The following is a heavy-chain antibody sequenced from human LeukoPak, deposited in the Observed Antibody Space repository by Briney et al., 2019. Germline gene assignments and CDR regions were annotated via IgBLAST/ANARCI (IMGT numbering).Heavy chain of an antibody. CDR1: GGSISSGGYS. CDR3: ARLPTQGYCSSTSCYPTLDY. CDR2: FYYTGNT. D-gene: IGHD2-2*01. Sequence: PSETLSLTCAVSGGSISSGGYSWTWIRQPPGKGLEWIGYFYYTGNTYYNPSLKSRVTISVDTSKNQFSLKLSSVTAADPAVYYCARLPTQGYCSSTSCYPTLDYWGQGTLVTVSS. V-gene: IGHV4-30-4*07. J-gene: IGHJ4*02.